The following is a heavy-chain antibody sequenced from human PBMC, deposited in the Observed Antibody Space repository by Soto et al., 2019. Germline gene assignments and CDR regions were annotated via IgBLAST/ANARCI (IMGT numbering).Heavy chain of an antibody. CDR2: LKSKPDGGTT. J-gene: IGHJ4*02. D-gene: IGHD6-19*01. V-gene: IGHV3-15*01. CDR3: TTEAGRSGWY. CDR1: GFTFSNAW. Sequence: GGSLRLSCAASGFTFSNAWMNWVRQAPGKGLEWVGRLKSKPDGGTTDYPAPVKGRFTISRDDSKNTLYLHMNSLKTEDTAVYYCTTEAGRSGWYWGQGTLVTVSS.